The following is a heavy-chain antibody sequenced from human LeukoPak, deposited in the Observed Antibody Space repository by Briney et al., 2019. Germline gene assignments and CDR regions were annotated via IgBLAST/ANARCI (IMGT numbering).Heavy chain of an antibody. J-gene: IGHJ4*02. V-gene: IGHV4-39*01. CDR3: ARHWPEGDQIDY. D-gene: IGHD2-21*02. Sequence: SETLSLTCTVSGGSIRSASHYWAWNRQPPGKGPEWIGSSYYSGSSYYNASLKSRVTISVDTSKNQFSLKLSSVTAADTAVYYCARHWPEGDQIDYWGQGILVTVSS. CDR1: GGSIRSASHY. CDR2: SYYSGSS.